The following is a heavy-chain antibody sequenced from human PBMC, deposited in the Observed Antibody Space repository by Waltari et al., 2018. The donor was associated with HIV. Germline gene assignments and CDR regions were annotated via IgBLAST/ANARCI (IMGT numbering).Heavy chain of an antibody. D-gene: IGHD2-15*01. Sequence: QVQLQQSGPGLVKPSQTLSLTCTVSGSSLPSGNYYWNWIRQSPGKGLEWIGYIYYSGSTFYNPSLQSRVSMSIDRSQNQFFLKLTSVTAADTAVYYCARDQLFSRGDFGVWGQGTMVTVSS. CDR3: ARDQLFSRGDFGV. V-gene: IGHV4-30-4*08. CDR1: GSSLPSGNYY. J-gene: IGHJ3*01. CDR2: IYYSGST.